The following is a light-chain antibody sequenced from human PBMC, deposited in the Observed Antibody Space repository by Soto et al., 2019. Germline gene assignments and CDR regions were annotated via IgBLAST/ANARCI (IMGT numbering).Light chain of an antibody. V-gene: IGLV2-23*02. Sequence: QSVLTQPASVSGSPGQSITISCTGTSSDVGSYNLVSWYQQHPGKAPKLMIYEVSKRPSGVSNRFSGSKSGNTASLTISGLQAEDEADYYCCSYAGSSTFFFGAGTKVPVL. CDR1: SSDVGSYNL. CDR2: EVS. CDR3: CSYAGSSTFF. J-gene: IGLJ1*01.